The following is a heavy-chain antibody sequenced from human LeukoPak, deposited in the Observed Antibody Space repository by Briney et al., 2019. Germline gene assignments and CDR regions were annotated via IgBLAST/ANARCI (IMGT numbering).Heavy chain of an antibody. D-gene: IGHD3-9*01. Sequence: GGSLRLSCAASGFTFSSYWMRWVRQAPGKGLEWVANIKQDGSERYYVDSVKGRFTISRDNAKNSLYLQMNSLRAEDTAVYYCARDRTYYDILTGYYMRGENDYWGQGTLVTVSS. J-gene: IGHJ4*02. CDR3: ARDRTYYDILTGYYMRGENDY. CDR2: IKQDGSER. V-gene: IGHV3-7*04. CDR1: GFTFSSYW.